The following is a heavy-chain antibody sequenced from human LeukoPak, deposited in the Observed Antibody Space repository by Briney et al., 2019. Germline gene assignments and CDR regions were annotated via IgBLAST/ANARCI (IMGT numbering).Heavy chain of an antibody. Sequence: GASVKVSCKASGYTFTSNYIHWVRQAPGQGLEWMGMIYPRDGSTSYAQKFQGRVAVTRDTSTSTVHMELSGLRSEDTAVYYCARDASSGWPHFDYWGQGTLVTVSS. D-gene: IGHD6-19*01. CDR2: IYPRDGST. CDR3: ARDASSGWPHFDY. CDR1: GYTFTSNY. V-gene: IGHV1-46*01. J-gene: IGHJ4*02.